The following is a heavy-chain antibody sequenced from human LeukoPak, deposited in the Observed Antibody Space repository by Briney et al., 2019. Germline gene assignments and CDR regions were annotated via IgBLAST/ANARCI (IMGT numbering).Heavy chain of an antibody. J-gene: IGHJ4*02. Sequence: GASVKVSCKASGYTFTSYDINWVRQATGQGLEWMGWMNPNSGNTGYAQKFQGRVTMTRNTSISTAYMELSSLRSEDTAVYYCAGELSPYYKQQDDYWGQGTLVTVSS. CDR3: AGELSPYYKQQDDY. CDR2: MNPNSGNT. V-gene: IGHV1-8*01. D-gene: IGHD3-10*01. CDR1: GYTFTSYD.